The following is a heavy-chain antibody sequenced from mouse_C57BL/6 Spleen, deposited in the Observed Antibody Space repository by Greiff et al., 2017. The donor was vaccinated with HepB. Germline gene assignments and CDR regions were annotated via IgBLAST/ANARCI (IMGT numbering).Heavy chain of an antibody. CDR3: ASDGYLAY. CDR2: ISDGGSYT. Sequence: EVQRVESGGGLVKPGGSLKLSCAASGFTFSSYAMSWVRQTPEKRLEWVATISDGGSYTYYPDNVKGRFTISRDNAKNNLYLQMSHLKSEDTAMYYCASDGYLAYWGQGTLVTVSA. J-gene: IGHJ3*01. D-gene: IGHD2-2*01. CDR1: GFTFSSYA. V-gene: IGHV5-4*01.